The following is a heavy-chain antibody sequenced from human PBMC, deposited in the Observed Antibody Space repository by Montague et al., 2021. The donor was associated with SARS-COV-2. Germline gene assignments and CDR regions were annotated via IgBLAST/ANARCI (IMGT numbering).Heavy chain of an antibody. CDR3: AREYSAPRWFGEYNRYGMDV. V-gene: IGHV3-33*08. CDR1: GFTFSSYD. CDR2: IWYDGSNQ. D-gene: IGHD3-10*01. Sequence: SMSLSCDASGFTFSSYDMHWVRQAPGKGLEWVAVIWYDGSNQYYGDSVKGRFTISRDNSKNTLYLQMNSLRAEDTAVYYCAREYSAPRWFGEYNRYGMDVWGQGTTVTVSS. J-gene: IGHJ6*02.